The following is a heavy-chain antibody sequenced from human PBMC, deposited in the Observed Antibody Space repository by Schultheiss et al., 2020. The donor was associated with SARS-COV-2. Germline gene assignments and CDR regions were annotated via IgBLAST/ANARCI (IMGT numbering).Heavy chain of an antibody. CDR3: ASDLAGHGGFDP. CDR2: ISGSGGST. Sequence: GGSLRLSCAASGFTFSSYSMNWVRQAPGKGLEWVSAISGSGGSTYYADSVKGRFTISRDNSKNTLYLQMNSLRAGDTAVYYSASDLAGHGGFDPWGQGTLVTVSS. D-gene: IGHD2-15*01. V-gene: IGHV3-23*01. J-gene: IGHJ5*02. CDR1: GFTFSSYS.